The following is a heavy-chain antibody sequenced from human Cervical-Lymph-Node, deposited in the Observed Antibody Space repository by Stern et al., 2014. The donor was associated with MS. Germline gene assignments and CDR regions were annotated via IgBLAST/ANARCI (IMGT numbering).Heavy chain of an antibody. CDR3: ARDLGDGGNSGGEDY. CDR1: GFTFSSYG. V-gene: IGHV3-33*01. D-gene: IGHD4-23*01. CDR2: IWYDGSNK. Sequence: VQLVESGGGVVQPGRSLRLSCAASGFTFSSYGMHWVRQAPGKGLEWVAVIWYDGSNKYYADSVKGRFTISRDNSKNTLYLQMNSLRAEDTAVYYCARDLGDGGNSGGEDYWGQGTLVTVSS. J-gene: IGHJ4*02.